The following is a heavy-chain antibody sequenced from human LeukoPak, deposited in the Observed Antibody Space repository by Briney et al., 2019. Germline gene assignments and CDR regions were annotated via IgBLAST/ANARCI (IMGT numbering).Heavy chain of an antibody. J-gene: IGHJ4*02. CDR2: IWYDGSNK. V-gene: IGHV3-33*01. D-gene: IGHD2-15*01. CDR3: ARAVGFCDC. Sequence: GESLRLSCAASGFTFSSYGMHWVRQAPGKGLEWVAVIWYDGSNKYYADSVKGRFTISRDNSKNTLYLQMNSLRAEDTAVYYCARAVGFCDCWGQGTLVTVSS. CDR1: GFTFSSYG.